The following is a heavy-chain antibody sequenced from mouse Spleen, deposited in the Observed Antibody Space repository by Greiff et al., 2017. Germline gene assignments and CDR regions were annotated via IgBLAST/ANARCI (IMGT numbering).Heavy chain of an antibody. V-gene: IGHV3-1*01. CDR3: ARGYESYFDY. J-gene: IGHJ2*01. CDR2: ISYSGST. D-gene: IGHD2-14*01. CDR1: GYSITSGYD. Sequence: EVQLVESGPGMVKPSQSLSLTCTVTGYSITSGYDWHWIRHFPGNKLEWMGYISYSGSTNYNPSLKSRISITHDTSKNHFFLKLNSVTTEDTATYYCARGYESYFDYWGQGTTLTVSS.